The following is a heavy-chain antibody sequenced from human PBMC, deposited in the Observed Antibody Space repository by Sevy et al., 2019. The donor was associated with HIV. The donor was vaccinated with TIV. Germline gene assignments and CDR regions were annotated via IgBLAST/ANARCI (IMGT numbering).Heavy chain of an antibody. J-gene: IGHJ4*02. CDR2: ISGSGGST. CDR3: AKYLGYCSGGSCYPAPFDY. D-gene: IGHD2-15*01. CDR1: GFTFNNYA. V-gene: IGHV3-23*01. Sequence: GGSLRLSCAASGFTFNNYAMNWVRQAPGKGLEWVSAISGSGGSTYYADSVKGRFTISRDNSKNTLYRQMNSLRAEETAVYYCAKYLGYCSGGSCYPAPFDYWGQGTLVTVSS.